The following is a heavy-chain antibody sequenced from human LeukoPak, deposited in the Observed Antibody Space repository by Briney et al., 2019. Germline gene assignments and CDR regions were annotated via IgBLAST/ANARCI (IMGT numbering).Heavy chain of an antibody. D-gene: IGHD3-10*01. V-gene: IGHV3-23*01. J-gene: IGHJ4*02. CDR1: GFTFSSYA. CDR3: AKKGHYYGSGSDY. CDR2: ISGSGGST. Sequence: GGSLRLSCAASGFTFSSYAMSWVRQAPGKGLEWDSAISGSGGSTYYADSVKGRFTISRDNSKNTLYLQMNSLRAEDTAVYYCAKKGHYYGSGSDYWGQGTLVTVSS.